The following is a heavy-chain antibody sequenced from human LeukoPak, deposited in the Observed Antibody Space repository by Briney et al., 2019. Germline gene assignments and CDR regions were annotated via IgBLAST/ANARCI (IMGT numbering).Heavy chain of an antibody. CDR1: GGTFSSYA. D-gene: IGHD5-12*01. CDR2: IIPILGIA. J-gene: IGHJ4*02. V-gene: IGHV1-69*04. CDR3: AREQGRDGYNYGY. Sequence: ASVKVSCKASGGTFSSYAISRVRQAPGQGLEWMGRIIPILGIANYAQKFQGRVTITADKSTSTAYMELSSLRSEDTAVYYCAREQGRDGYNYGYWGQGTLVTVSS.